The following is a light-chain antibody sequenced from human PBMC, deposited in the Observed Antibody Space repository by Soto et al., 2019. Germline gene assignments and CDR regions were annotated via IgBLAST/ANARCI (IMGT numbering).Light chain of an antibody. V-gene: IGKV1-39*01. Sequence: DIQMTQSPSSLSASVGDRVTITCRASQSISSYLNWYQQKPGKAPKVLIYDASSLQSGVPSRFSGSGSGTDFTLTISSLQPEDFATYYCQQYESRWTFGQGTKVEIK. CDR1: QSISSY. CDR2: DAS. J-gene: IGKJ1*01. CDR3: QQYESRWT.